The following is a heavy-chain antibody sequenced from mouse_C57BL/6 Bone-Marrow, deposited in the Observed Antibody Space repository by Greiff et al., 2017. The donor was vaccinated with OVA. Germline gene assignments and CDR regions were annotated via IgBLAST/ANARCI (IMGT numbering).Heavy chain of an antibody. CDR1: GYSFTGYY. CDR2: INPRTGGT. CDR3: ARRAGSSSDY. Sequence: VQLKESGPELVKPGASVKISCKASGYSFTGYYMNWVKQSPEKSLEWIGEINPRTGGTTYNQKFKAKATLTVDKSSSTAYMQLKSLTSEDSAVYYCARRAGSSSDYWGQGTTLTVSS. J-gene: IGHJ2*01. D-gene: IGHD1-1*01. V-gene: IGHV1-42*01.